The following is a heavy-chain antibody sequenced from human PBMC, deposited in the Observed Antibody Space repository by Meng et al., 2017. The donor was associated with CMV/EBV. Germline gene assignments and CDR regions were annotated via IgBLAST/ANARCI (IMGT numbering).Heavy chain of an antibody. J-gene: IGHJ4*02. D-gene: IGHD6-19*01. CDR2: IYYSGST. Sequence: ETLSLTCTVSGGSISSYYWSWIRQPPGKGLEWIGYIYYSGSTDYNPSLKSRVTISVDTSKNQFSLKLSSVTAADTAVYYCARALAVAGPYFDYWGQGTLVTVSS. CDR3: ARALAVAGPYFDY. CDR1: GGSISSYY. V-gene: IGHV4-59*01.